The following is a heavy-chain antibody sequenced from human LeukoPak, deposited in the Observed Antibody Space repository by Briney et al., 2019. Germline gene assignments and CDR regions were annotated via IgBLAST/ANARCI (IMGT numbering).Heavy chain of an antibody. Sequence: GGTLRLSCAASGFTFSSYGMSWVRQAPGKGLEWVSAISGSGGSTYYADSVKGRFTISRDNSKNTMYLQMNSLRAEDTAVYYCARVSPNTGTTLQYFDYWGQGTLVTVSS. D-gene: IGHD4-17*01. V-gene: IGHV3-23*01. J-gene: IGHJ4*02. CDR2: ISGSGGST. CDR1: GFTFSSYG. CDR3: ARVSPNTGTTLQYFDY.